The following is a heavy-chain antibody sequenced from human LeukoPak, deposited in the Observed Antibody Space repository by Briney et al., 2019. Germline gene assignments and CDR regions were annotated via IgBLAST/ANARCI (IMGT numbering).Heavy chain of an antibody. D-gene: IGHD6-19*01. CDR3: ARGEYSSGWLFDY. V-gene: IGHV4-34*01. J-gene: IGHJ4*02. CDR2: INHSGST. CDR1: GGSFSGYY. Sequence: SETLSLTCAVYGGSFSGYYWSWIRQPPGKGLEWIGEINHSGSTNYNPSLKSRVTISVDTSKNQFSLKLSSVTAADTAVYYCARGEYSSGWLFDYWSQGTLVTVSS.